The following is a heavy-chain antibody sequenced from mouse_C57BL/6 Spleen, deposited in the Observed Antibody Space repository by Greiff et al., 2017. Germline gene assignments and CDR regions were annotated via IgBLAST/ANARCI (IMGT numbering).Heavy chain of an antibody. CDR1: GFTFSSYA. J-gene: IGHJ3*01. CDR2: ISDGGSYT. V-gene: IGHV5-4*03. CDR3: VRWRREAWFAY. Sequence: EVKLVESGGGLVKPGGSLKLSCAASGFTFSSYAMSWVRQTPEKRLEWVATISDGGSYTYYPDNVKGRFTISRDNAKNNLYLQMSHLKSEDTAMYYCVRWRREAWFAYWGQGTLVTVSA.